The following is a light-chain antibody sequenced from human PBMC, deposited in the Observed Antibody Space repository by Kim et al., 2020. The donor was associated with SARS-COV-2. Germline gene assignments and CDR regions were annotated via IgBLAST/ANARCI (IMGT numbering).Light chain of an antibody. Sequence: SYELTQPPSVSVSPGQTASITCSGDKLGEKYACWYQQKPGQSPVLVIYRDTKRPSGIPERFSGSNSGNTATLTISGTQAMDEADYYCQAWDTSTAVFGGGTKVTVL. J-gene: IGLJ3*02. V-gene: IGLV3-1*01. CDR2: RDT. CDR3: QAWDTSTAV. CDR1: KLGEKY.